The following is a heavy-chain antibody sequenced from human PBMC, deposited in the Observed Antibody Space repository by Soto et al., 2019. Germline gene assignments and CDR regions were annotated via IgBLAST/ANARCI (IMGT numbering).Heavy chain of an antibody. D-gene: IGHD3-10*01. V-gene: IGHV3-33*01. CDR1: GFIFSNYG. CDR2: IWYDGKNK. J-gene: IGHJ6*01. Sequence: QGQLVESGGGVVQPGTSLSLSCSASGFIFSNYGFHWVRQAPGKGLEWVAVIWYDGKNKYYAASVKGRFTISRDNSKSTLYLQMNSLRAEDTAVYYCARAMVRGVVGYYGLDVW. CDR3: ARAMVRGVVGYYGLDV.